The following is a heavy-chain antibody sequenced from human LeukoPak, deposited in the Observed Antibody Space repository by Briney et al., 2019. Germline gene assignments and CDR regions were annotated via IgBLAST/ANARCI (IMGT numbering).Heavy chain of an antibody. CDR1: GYTFTSYY. CDR3: ARMAQPDPHDLDFYDYMDV. Sequence: GAAVKVSCKASGYTFTSYYVHWVRQAPGQGLQWMGIINPTSGDTNYAQKFQGRVTITTDESTSTAYMELSSLRSEDTAVYYCARMAQPDPHDLDFYDYMDVWGKGTTVTVSS. J-gene: IGHJ6*03. V-gene: IGHV1-46*01. D-gene: IGHD3/OR15-3a*01. CDR2: INPTSGDT.